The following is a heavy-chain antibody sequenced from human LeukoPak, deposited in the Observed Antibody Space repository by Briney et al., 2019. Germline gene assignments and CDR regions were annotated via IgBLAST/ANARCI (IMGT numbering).Heavy chain of an antibody. D-gene: IGHD6-13*01. CDR3: ATALYSSSWSTPCDY. CDR2: INPSGGST. V-gene: IGHV1-46*01. CDR1: GGTFSSYA. Sequence: ASVKVSCKASGGTFSSYAISWVRQAPGQGLEWMGIINPSGGSTSYAQKFQGRVTMTRDTSTSTVYMELSSLRSEDTAVYYCATALYSSSWSTPCDYWGQGTLVTVSS. J-gene: IGHJ4*02.